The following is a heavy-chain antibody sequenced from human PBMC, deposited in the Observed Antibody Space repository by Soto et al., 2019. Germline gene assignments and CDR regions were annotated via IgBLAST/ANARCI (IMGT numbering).Heavy chain of an antibody. CDR1: GYTFTSYG. CDR3: ARDPGIAVAGTEWFDP. CDR2: ISAYNGNT. J-gene: IGHJ5*02. V-gene: IGHV1-18*01. D-gene: IGHD6-19*01. Sequence: GASVKVSCKASGYTFTSYGISWVRQAPGQGLEWMGWISAYNGNTNYAQKLQGRVTMTTDTSTSTAYMELRSLRSDDTAVYYCARDPGIAVAGTEWFDPWGQGTLVTVSS.